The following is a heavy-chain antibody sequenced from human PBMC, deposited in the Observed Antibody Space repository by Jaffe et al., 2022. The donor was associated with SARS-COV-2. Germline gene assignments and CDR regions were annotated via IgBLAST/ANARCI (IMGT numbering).Heavy chain of an antibody. J-gene: IGHJ5*02. D-gene: IGHD2-15*01. V-gene: IGHV1-2*02. CDR3: ARERTDLVVVVAATGWFDP. CDR1: GYTFTGYY. CDR2: INPNSGGT. Sequence: QVQLVQSGAEVKKPGASVKVSCKASGYTFTGYYMHWVRQAPGQGLEWMGWINPNSGGTNYAQKFQGRVTMTRDTSISTAYMELSRLRSDDTAVYYCARERTDLVVVVAATGWFDPWGQGTLVTVSS.